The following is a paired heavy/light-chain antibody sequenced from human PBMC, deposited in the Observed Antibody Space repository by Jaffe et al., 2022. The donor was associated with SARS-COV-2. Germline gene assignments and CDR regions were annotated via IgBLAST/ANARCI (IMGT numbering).Heavy chain of an antibody. CDR1: GLSLTNSGVG. CDR3: AQRRMHCSGGRCQFGAFEI. J-gene: IGHJ3*02. D-gene: IGHD2-15*01. Sequence: QITLKESGPTLVKPTQTLTLTCTLSGLSLTNSGVGVGWIRQPPRKALEFLGMLYWEDDKRYSPSLESRLSITRDASKNQVILTVTDVDPVDTGTYFCAQRRMHCSGGRCQFGAFEIWGQGTVVTVSS. V-gene: IGHV2-5*02. CDR2: LYWEDDK.
Light chain of an antibody. CDR2: DTS. CDR1: QSVSVSN. CDR3: QQYGNSPYT. V-gene: IGKV3-20*01. Sequence: EIVLTQSPGTLSLSPGERATLSCRTSQSVSVSNLAWYQQKSGQAPRLLIYDTSNRATDIPDRFSGSGSGTDFTLTITRLESEDFAVYYCQQYGNSPYTFGQGTKLEI. J-gene: IGKJ2*01.